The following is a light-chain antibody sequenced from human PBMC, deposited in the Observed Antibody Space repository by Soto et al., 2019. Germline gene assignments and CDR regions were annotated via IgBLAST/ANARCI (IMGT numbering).Light chain of an antibody. CDR1: SSNIGAGYD. J-gene: IGLJ3*02. CDR2: GIT. CDR3: QSYDSSLRGV. V-gene: IGLV1-40*01. Sequence: QSVLTQPPSVSGAPGQRVTICCTGSSSNIGAGYDVHWYQQLPGTAPKLLIYGITNRPSGVPDRFSGSKSGTSASLAITGLQAEDEADYYCQSYDSSLRGVFGGGTKLTVL.